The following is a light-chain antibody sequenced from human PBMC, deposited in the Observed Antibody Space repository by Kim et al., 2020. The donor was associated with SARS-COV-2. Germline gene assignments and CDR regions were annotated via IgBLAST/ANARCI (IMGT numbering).Light chain of an antibody. Sequence: GQRVTISCSGSSSNVRSDIVNWLQQRPGTAPQLLIYTNNQRPSGVPDRFSGSKSGTSASLAISGLQSEDEADYYCAAWDDSLNGWVFGGGTKLTVL. CDR3: AAWDDSLNGWV. CDR2: TNN. CDR1: SSNVRSDI. V-gene: IGLV1-44*01. J-gene: IGLJ3*02.